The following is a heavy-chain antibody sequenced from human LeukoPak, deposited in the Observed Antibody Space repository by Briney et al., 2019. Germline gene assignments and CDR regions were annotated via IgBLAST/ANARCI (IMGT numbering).Heavy chain of an antibody. D-gene: IGHD2-21*02. CDR3: ALVVTSYFDY. CDR1: GYTFIDYY. CDR2: INPRTGGT. J-gene: IGHJ4*02. V-gene: IGHV1-2*02. Sequence: EASVKVSCKASGYTFIDYYMHWVRQAPGQGLEWTGWINPRTGGTNYAQNFQGRVTMIRDPSISTAYMDLNRLTSDDTAFYYCALVVTSYFDYWGLGTLVTVSS.